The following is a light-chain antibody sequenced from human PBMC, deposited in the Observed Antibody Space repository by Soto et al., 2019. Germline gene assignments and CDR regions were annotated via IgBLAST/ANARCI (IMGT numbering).Light chain of an antibody. CDR1: QSVSSN. CDR3: QQFNNWPYT. Sequence: EVVMTQSPATLSVSPGERATLSCRASQSVSSNLDWYQQKPGQAPRLLIYDASTRATVIPARFSGSGSRTELTLTISSLQSEDFAIYSCQQFNNWPYTFGRGTKLEIK. J-gene: IGKJ2*01. V-gene: IGKV3-15*01. CDR2: DAS.